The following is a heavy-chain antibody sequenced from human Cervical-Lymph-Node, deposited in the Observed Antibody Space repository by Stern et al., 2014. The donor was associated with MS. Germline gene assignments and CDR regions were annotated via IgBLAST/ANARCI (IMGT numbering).Heavy chain of an antibody. CDR3: TPGIAVAGLTQFDY. J-gene: IGHJ4*02. Sequence: QVQLVQSGAELKKPGASVKVSCKASGYTFTSYAMNWVRQAPGQGLEWMGWINTTTGDPAYAQGFTGRFVFSLDISVSTAYLQISSLKAEDTAVYYCTPGIAVAGLTQFDYWGQGTLVTVSS. V-gene: IGHV7-4-1*02. CDR2: INTTTGDP. CDR1: GYTFTSYA. D-gene: IGHD6-19*01.